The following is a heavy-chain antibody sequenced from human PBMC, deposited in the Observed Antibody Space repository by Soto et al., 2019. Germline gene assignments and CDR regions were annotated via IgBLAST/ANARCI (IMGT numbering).Heavy chain of an antibody. CDR2: ISYDGSNK. J-gene: IGHJ1*01. V-gene: IGHV3-30*03. CDR1: GFTFSSYG. Sequence: QVQLVESGGGVVQPGRSLRLSCAASGFTFSSYGMHWVRQAPGKGLEWVAVISYDGSNKYYADSVKGRFTISRDNSKNTLYLQMNSLRAEDTAVYYCARDGPPGHFQHWGQGTLVTVSS. CDR3: ARDGPPGHFQH.